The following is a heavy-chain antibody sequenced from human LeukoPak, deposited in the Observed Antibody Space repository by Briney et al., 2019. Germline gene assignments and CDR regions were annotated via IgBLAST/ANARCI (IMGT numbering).Heavy chain of an antibody. CDR1: GFTFNYFW. J-gene: IGHJ4*02. V-gene: IGHV3-74*01. CDR3: ATVSDY. CDR2: INNDGTAT. Sequence: VGSLRLSCAASGFTFNYFWMHWVRQVPGKGLVWVSGINNDGTATYYADSVKGRFTISRDNAKNTVYLQMNGLRAEDTTVYYCATVSDYWGQGTLVTVSS.